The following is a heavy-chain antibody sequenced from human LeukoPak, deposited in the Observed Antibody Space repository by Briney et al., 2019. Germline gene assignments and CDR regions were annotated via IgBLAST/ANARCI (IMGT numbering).Heavy chain of an antibody. CDR1: GYTFTNYA. CDR3: ARGYYDLLTGHVVTYYFDY. Sequence: GASVKVSCKASGYTFTNYAVHWVRQAPGQRLEWMGWINAGNGETNYSQRFQGRVTLTRDTSASTVYMELRSLRSEDTAVYYCARGYYDLLTGHVVTYYFDYWGQGTLVTVSS. D-gene: IGHD3-9*01. J-gene: IGHJ4*02. CDR2: INAGNGET. V-gene: IGHV1-3*01.